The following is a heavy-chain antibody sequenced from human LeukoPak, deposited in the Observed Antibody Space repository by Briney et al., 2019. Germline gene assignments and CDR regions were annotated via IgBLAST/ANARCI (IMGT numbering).Heavy chain of an antibody. V-gene: IGHV1-2*04. CDR2: INPNSGGT. D-gene: IGHD4-17*01. CDR3: ARGLYGDYGTYYFDY. Sequence: GASVKVSCKASGYTFTGYYMHWVRQAPGQGLEWMGWINPNSGGTNYAQKFQGWVTMTRDTSISTAYMELSRLRSDDTAVYYCARGLYGDYGTYYFDYWGQGTLVTVSS. CDR1: GYTFTGYY. J-gene: IGHJ4*02.